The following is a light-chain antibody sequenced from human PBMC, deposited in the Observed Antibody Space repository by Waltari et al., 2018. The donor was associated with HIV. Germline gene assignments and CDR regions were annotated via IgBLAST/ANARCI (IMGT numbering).Light chain of an antibody. J-gene: IGLJ2*01. Sequence: QSVLTQPPSVSGAPGQRVTISCTGRSSNIGSGYDAHWYQQLRGTVPKGRMFGTDRRPAGVPDRFSGSKSGTAASLAITGLQAEDEADYYCQSYDSRLSAYVFGGGTTLTVL. CDR3: QSYDSRLSAYV. CDR1: SSNIGSGYD. V-gene: IGLV1-40*01. CDR2: GTD.